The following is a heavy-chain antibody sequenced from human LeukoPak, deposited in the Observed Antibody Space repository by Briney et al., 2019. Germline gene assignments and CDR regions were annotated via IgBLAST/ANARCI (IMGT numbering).Heavy chain of an antibody. V-gene: IGHV4-34*01. CDR3: ARESGTYYGL. Sequence: SETLSLTCAVYGGSFSGYYWSWIRQPPGKGLEWIGEINHSGSTNYNPSLKSRVTISVDTSKNQFSLKLSSVSAADTAMYYCARESGTYYGLWGQGTLVTVSS. D-gene: IGHD1-26*01. CDR2: INHSGST. CDR1: GGSFSGYY. J-gene: IGHJ4*02.